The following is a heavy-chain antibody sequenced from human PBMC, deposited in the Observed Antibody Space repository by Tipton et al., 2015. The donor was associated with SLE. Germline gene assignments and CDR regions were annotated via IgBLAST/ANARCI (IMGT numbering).Heavy chain of an antibody. J-gene: IGHJ4*02. V-gene: IGHV5-51*03. CDR1: GYDFFGYW. D-gene: IGHD1-26*01. CDR2: IYPDNSDT. Sequence: QLVQSGVEVKRSGESLKISCKGSGYDFFGYWIAWVRQMPGEGLEWMGIIYPDNSDTRYSPSFQGQVTISADKSISTAYLQWNSLRASDTAMYYCARKPRGTSEVDYWGQGTLVTVSS. CDR3: ARKPRGTSEVDY.